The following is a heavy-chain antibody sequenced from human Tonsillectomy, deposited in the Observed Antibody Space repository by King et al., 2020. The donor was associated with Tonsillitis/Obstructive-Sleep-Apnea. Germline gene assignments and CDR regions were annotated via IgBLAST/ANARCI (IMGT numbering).Heavy chain of an antibody. J-gene: IGHJ4*02. D-gene: IGHD2-2*01. Sequence: QLQESGPGLVKPSETLSLTCTVSGGSISSSSYYWGWIRQPPGKGLEWIGSIYYSGSTYYNPSLKSRVTISVDTSKNQFSLKLSSVTAADTAVYYCAGYHCSSTSCYLHYFDYWDQGTLVTVSS. V-gene: IGHV4-39*01. CDR2: IYYSGST. CDR1: GGSISSSSYY. CDR3: AGYHCSSTSCYLHYFDY.